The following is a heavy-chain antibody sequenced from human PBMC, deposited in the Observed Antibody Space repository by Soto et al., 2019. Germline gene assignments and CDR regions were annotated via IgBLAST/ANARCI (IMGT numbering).Heavy chain of an antibody. CDR1: GGSFSGYY. V-gene: IGHV4-34*01. D-gene: IGHD6-13*01. Sequence: QVQLQQWGAGLLKPSETLSLTCAVYGGSFSGYYWSWIRQPPGKGLEWIGEINHSGSTNYNPSLKSRVTISVDTSKNQFSRKLSSVTAADTAVYYCATSSSWYGYFDYWGQGTLVTVSS. CDR2: INHSGST. J-gene: IGHJ4*02. CDR3: ATSSSWYGYFDY.